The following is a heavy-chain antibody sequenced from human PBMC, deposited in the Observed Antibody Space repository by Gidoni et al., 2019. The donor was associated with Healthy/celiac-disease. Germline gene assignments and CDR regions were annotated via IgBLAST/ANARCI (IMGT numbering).Heavy chain of an antibody. D-gene: IGHD5-12*01. J-gene: IGHJ4*02. V-gene: IGHV3-23*01. Sequence: EVQLLESGGGLVQPGGSLRFSCAASGFTFSRYAMSWVRQAPGKGLEWVSAISGSGGSTYYADSVKGRFTISRDNSKNTLYLQMNSLRAEDTAVYYCAKARTYSGYLNYWGQGTLVTVSS. CDR3: AKARTYSGYLNY. CDR2: ISGSGGST. CDR1: GFTFSRYA.